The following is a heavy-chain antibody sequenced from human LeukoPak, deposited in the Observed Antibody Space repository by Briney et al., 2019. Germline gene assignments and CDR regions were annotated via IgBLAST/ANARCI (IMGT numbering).Heavy chain of an antibody. V-gene: IGHV3-64D*06. Sequence: GGSLRLSCSASGFTFSTFPMHWVRQAPGKGLEYFSAISRNGDTTYYADSVKGRFTISRDNSKNTLYLQMSSLRPEDTAVYYCVKALTDDPFDIWGQGTMVTVSS. J-gene: IGHJ3*02. CDR1: GFTFSTFP. CDR3: VKALTDDPFDI. CDR2: ISRNGDTT.